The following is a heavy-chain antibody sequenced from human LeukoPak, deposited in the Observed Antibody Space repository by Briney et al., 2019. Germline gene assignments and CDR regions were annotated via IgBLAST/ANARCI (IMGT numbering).Heavy chain of an antibody. J-gene: IGHJ5*02. D-gene: IGHD3-10*01. CDR1: GFTFSSYA. Sequence: PGGSLRLSCAASGFTFSSYAMHWVRQAPGQGLEWVAVISYDGSNKYYAASVKGRFTISRDNSKNTLYLQMNSLRAEDTAVYYCARDREGITMVRGRILGALAWFDPWGQGTLVTVSS. CDR2: ISYDGSNK. CDR3: ARDREGITMVRGRILGALAWFDP. V-gene: IGHV3-30-3*01.